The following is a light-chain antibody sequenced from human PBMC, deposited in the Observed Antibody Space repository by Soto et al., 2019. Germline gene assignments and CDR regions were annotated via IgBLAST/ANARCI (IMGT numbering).Light chain of an antibody. V-gene: IGKV3-15*01. Sequence: EIVVTQSPATLSVSPGERVTLSCRASQSISSSLAWYQQRPGQAPRLLIYDTSTRAAGISARFSGSGSGTGFTLTISSLQSEDFAAYYCQQYIDWPPGTFGQGTKVDI. J-gene: IGKJ1*01. CDR2: DTS. CDR1: QSISSS. CDR3: QQYIDWPPGT.